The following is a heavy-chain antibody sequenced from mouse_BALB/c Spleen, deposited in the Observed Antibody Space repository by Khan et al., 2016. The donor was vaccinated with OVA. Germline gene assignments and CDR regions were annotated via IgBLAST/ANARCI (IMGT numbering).Heavy chain of an antibody. CDR2: VSTGGHYT. J-gene: IGHJ3*01. D-gene: IGHD1-1*01. Sequence: EVELVESGGDIVKPGGSLKLSCAASGFTFSTYGMSWVRQTPDKRLEWVATVSTGGHYTYYSDTVKGRFTISRDNAKNTLYLQMTSLRSEDTDMFYCTRLAYYYDSEGFAYWGQGTLVTVSA. CDR1: GFTFSTYG. CDR3: TRLAYYYDSEGFAY. V-gene: IGHV5-6*01.